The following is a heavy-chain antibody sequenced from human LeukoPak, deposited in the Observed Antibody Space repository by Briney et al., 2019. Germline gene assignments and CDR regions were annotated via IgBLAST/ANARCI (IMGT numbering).Heavy chain of an antibody. CDR1: GXSISSYY. Sequence: PSETLSLTCTVSGXSISSYYWSWIRQPPGKGLEWIGYIYYSGSTNYNPSLKSRVTISVDTSKNQFSLKLSSVTAADTAVYYCARGQYPTIPDAFDIWGQGTMVTVSS. CDR3: ARGQYPTIPDAFDI. V-gene: IGHV4-59*01. CDR2: IYYSGST. J-gene: IGHJ3*02. D-gene: IGHD2-2*02.